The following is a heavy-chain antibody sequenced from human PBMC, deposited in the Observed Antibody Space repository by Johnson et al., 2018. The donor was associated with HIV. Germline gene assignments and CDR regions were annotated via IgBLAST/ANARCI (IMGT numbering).Heavy chain of an antibody. Sequence: QVQLVESGGGVVQPGRSLRLSCAASGFTFSSYAMHWVRQAPGKGLEWVAVISYDGSNKYYADSVKGRFTISRDNSNNTLYLQMNSLRAEDTAVYYCARACRDGYTCDAFDIWGQGTTVTVSS. CDR2: ISYDGSNK. CDR3: ARACRDGYTCDAFDI. D-gene: IGHD5-24*01. CDR1: GFTFSSYA. V-gene: IGHV3-30*04. J-gene: IGHJ3*02.